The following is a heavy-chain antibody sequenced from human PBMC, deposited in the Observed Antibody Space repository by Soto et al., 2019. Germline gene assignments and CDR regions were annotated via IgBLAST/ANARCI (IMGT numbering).Heavy chain of an antibody. J-gene: IGHJ6*02. CDR3: ARGGIAAAVGYYYGMDV. CDR2: ISAYNGNT. CDR1: GYTFTSYG. Sequence: APVQVSCKASGYTFTSYGISWVRQAPGQGLEWMGWISAYNGNTNYAQKLQGRVTMTTDTSTSTAYMELRSLRSDDTAVYYCARGGIAAAVGYYYGMDVWGQGTTVTVSS. V-gene: IGHV1-18*04. D-gene: IGHD6-13*01.